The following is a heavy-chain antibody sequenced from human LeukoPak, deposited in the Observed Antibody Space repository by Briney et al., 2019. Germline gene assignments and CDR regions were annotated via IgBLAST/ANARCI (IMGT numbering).Heavy chain of an antibody. V-gene: IGHV1-2*02. CDR3: AQKGFPDTAMVRDVYYFDY. CDR1: LYTFTGYD. CDR2: INPNSGGT. D-gene: IGHD5-18*01. Sequence: ASVKVSCKASLYTFTGYDMHWVRQAPGQGLEWMGWINPNSGGTNYAQKFQGRVTMTRDTSISTAYMELSRLRCDDMDGYYCAQKGFPDTAMVRDVYYFDYWGQGTLVTVSS. J-gene: IGHJ4*02.